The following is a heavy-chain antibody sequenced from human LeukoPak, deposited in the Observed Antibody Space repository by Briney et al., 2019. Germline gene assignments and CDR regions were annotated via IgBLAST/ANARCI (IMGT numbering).Heavy chain of an antibody. V-gene: IGHV3-23*01. CDR2: ISGSGGST. CDR3: AKERGYRGYSSGWYYFDY. Sequence: PGGSLRLSCAASGFTFSSYTMSWVRQAPGKGLEWVSAISGSGGSTHYADSVKGRFTISRDNSKNTLYLQMNSLRAEDTAVYYCAKERGYRGYSSGWYYFDYWGQGTLVTVSS. CDR1: GFTFSSYT. D-gene: IGHD6-19*01. J-gene: IGHJ4*02.